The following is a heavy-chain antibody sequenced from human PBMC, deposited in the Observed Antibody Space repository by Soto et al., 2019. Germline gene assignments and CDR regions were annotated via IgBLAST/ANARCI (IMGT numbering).Heavy chain of an antibody. CDR2: IKQDGSEK. J-gene: IGHJ4*01. Sequence: GSLRLSCAASGFTFSNYWMSWVRQAPGKGLEWVANIKQDGSEKYYVDSVKGRFTLSRDNAQNSLQLQMNSLRAEDTAIYFCARVAYGNGWIFDHWGQGTLVTVS. D-gene: IGHD6-19*01. V-gene: IGHV3-7*01. CDR3: ARVAYGNGWIFDH. CDR1: GFTFSNYW.